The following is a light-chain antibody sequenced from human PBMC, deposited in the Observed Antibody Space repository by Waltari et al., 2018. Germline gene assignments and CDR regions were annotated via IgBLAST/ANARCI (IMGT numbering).Light chain of an antibody. CDR3: HSRDASGVGGA. Sequence: TQDPTVSVAVGQTVRITCQGDSLRIFHASWYQQRPGQAPKLLIYDQNNRPSGVPGRFSGSSSDNTASLTITGAQAEDEAYYYCHSRDASGVGGAFGGGTKLTVL. J-gene: IGLJ2*01. CDR2: DQN. V-gene: IGLV3-19*01. CDR1: SLRIFH.